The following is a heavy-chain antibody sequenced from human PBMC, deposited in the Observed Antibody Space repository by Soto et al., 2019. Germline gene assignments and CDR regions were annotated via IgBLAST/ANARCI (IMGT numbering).Heavy chain of an antibody. D-gene: IGHD6-6*01. V-gene: IGHV4-31*03. CDR3: ARERPDGARLDP. Sequence: TSETPSLTCTVSGGSITRGGYYWSWIRQHPGKGLEWIGYIYNSGTTYYNPSLKSRVTISVDTSKNQFSLKLTSVTAADTAVYYCARERPDGARLDPWGQGTLVTSPQ. CDR2: IYNSGTT. J-gene: IGHJ5*02. CDR1: GGSITRGGYY.